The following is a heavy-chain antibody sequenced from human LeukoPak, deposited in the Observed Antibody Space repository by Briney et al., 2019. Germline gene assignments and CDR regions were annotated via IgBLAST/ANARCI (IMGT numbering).Heavy chain of an antibody. CDR3: ARGKYYDILTGYYTAFDI. CDR2: IYHSGST. Sequence: SQTLSLTCAVSGGSISSGGYSWSWIRQPPGKGLEWIGYIYHSGSTYYNPSLKSRVTISVDRSKNQFSLKLSSVTAADTAVYYCARGKYYDILTGYYTAFDIWGQGTMVTVSS. CDR1: GGSISSGGYS. V-gene: IGHV4-30-2*01. J-gene: IGHJ3*02. D-gene: IGHD3-9*01.